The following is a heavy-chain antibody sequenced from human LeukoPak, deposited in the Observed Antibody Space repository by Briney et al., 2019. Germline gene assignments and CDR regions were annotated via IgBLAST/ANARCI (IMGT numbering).Heavy chain of an antibody. CDR2: IRYDGSNK. V-gene: IGHV3-30*02. J-gene: IGHJ4*02. CDR3: VKDGEGATSYFDY. D-gene: IGHD1-26*01. Sequence: GGSLRLSCAASGFTFSSYGMHWVRQAPGKGLDWVAFIRYDGSNKYYADSVKGRFTISRDNSKNTLYLQMNSLRAEDTAVYYCVKDGEGATSYFDYWGQGTLVTVSS. CDR1: GFTFSSYG.